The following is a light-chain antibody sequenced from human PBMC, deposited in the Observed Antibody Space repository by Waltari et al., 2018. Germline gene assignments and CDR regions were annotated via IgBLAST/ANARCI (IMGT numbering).Light chain of an antibody. CDR2: VNNDGSH. J-gene: IGLJ3*02. Sequence: QVVLTQSPSASASLGDSVQLTCTLTCGHNNNGIAWHQQQPGKGPRFLMKVNNDGSHDKGDGIPDRFSGSSSGSQHYLTISSLQSEDEADYYCQTWVTGGVFGGGTKLTVL. V-gene: IGLV4-69*01. CDR3: QTWVTGGV. CDR1: CGHNNNG.